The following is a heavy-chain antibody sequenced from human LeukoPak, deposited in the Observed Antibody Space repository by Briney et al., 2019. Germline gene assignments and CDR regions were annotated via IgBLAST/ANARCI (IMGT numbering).Heavy chain of an antibody. V-gene: IGHV4-38-2*02. Sequence: SETLSLTCNVSGYSISRAYYWGWIRQSPEKGLEWIATIHYTGSTYYNPSLKSRVTISVDTSKNQFSLKLSSVTAADTAVYYCARPPPLNSGGNAFDIWGQGTMVTVSS. J-gene: IGHJ3*02. CDR1: GYSISRAYY. CDR2: IHYTGST. D-gene: IGHD2-15*01. CDR3: ARPPPLNSGGNAFDI.